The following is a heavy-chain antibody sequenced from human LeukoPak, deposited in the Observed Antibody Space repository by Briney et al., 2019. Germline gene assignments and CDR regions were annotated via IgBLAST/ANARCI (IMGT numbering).Heavy chain of an antibody. V-gene: IGHV1-2*02. D-gene: IGHD4-11*01. Sequence: VASVKVSCKASGYTSTGYYMHWVRQAPGQGLEWMGWINPNSGGTNYAQKFQGRVTMTRDTSISTAYMELSRLRSDDTAVYYCARETTTVSQIYYYGMDVWGQGTTVTVSS. CDR3: ARETTTVSQIYYYGMDV. CDR2: INPNSGGT. CDR1: GYTSTGYY. J-gene: IGHJ6*02.